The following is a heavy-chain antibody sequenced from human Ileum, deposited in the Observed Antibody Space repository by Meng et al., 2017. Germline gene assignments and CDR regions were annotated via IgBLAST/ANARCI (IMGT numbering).Heavy chain of an antibody. CDR3: AREDKGDYDY. V-gene: IGHV3-64*02. CDR2: ISGDGSST. CDR1: GFTFSAFS. Sequence: GESLKISCVTSGFTFSAFSTHWVRQAPGKGLESVSAISGDGSSTYYADSGKGRFTISRDNSKNMLYLQMGSMRTDDTAVYYCAREDKGDYDYWGQGTLVTVSS. J-gene: IGHJ4*02. D-gene: IGHD1-26*01.